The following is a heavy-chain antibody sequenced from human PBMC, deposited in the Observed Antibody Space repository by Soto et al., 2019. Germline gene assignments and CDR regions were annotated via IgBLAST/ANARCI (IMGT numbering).Heavy chain of an antibody. J-gene: IGHJ3*02. V-gene: IGHV3-30-3*01. CDR3: ARDRYSSGWYSRFDAFDI. D-gene: IGHD6-19*01. CDR2: ISYDGSNK. Sequence: GGSLRLSCAASGFTFSSYAMHWVRQAPGKGLEWVAVISYDGSNKYYADSVKGRFTISRDNSKNALYLQMNSLRAEDTAVYYCARDRYSSGWYSRFDAFDIWGQGTMVTVSS. CDR1: GFTFSSYA.